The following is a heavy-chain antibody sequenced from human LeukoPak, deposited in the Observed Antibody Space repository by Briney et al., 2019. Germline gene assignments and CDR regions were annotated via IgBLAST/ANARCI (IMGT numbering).Heavy chain of an antibody. D-gene: IGHD6-13*01. V-gene: IGHV1-18*01. CDR1: GYTFTSYG. J-gene: IGHJ6*02. CDR3: ARDPPYSSSYYYYGMDV. Sequence: ASVKVSCTASGYTFTSYGISWVRQAPGQGLEWMGWISAYNGNTNYAQKLQGRVTMTTDTSTSTAYMELRSLRSDDTAVYYCARDPPYSSSYYYYGMDVWGQGTTVTVSS. CDR2: ISAYNGNT.